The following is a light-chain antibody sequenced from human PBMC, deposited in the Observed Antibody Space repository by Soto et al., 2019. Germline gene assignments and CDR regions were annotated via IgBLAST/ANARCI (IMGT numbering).Light chain of an antibody. J-gene: IGLJ1*01. CDR1: SSDVGGYNY. CDR3: CSYAGSSTYV. V-gene: IGLV2-14*03. Sequence: QSVLTQPASVSGSPGQSITISCTGTSSDVGGYNYVSWYQQHPGKAPKLIIYDVSYRPSGVSNRFSGSKSGNTASLTISGLQAEDEADYYCCSYAGSSTYVFGTGTKVTVL. CDR2: DVS.